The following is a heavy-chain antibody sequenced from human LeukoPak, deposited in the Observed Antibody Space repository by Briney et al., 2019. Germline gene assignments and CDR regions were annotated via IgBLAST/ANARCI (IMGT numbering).Heavy chain of an antibody. Sequence: SETLSLTCTVSGGSISSYYWSWIRQPPGKGLEWIGYIYTSGSTNYNPSLKSRVTISVDTSKNQFSLKLSSVTAADTAVYYCAREEGDRGAFDIWGQGTMVTVSS. D-gene: IGHD2-15*01. V-gene: IGHV4-59*01. J-gene: IGHJ3*02. CDR2: IYTSGST. CDR3: AREEGDRGAFDI. CDR1: GGSISSYY.